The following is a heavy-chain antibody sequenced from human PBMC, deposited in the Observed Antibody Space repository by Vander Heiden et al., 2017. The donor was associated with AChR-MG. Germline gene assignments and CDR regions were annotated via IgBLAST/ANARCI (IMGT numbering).Heavy chain of an antibody. CDR3: ARSRFCGNNCHLWDFDY. CDR2: ISFDGSNK. CDR1: GFTFRTYT. V-gene: IGHV3-30-3*01. Sequence: QVQLVESGGGVVQPGRSLTLSWAASGFTFRTYTKQWVRPGPGKGLEWVAAISFDGSNKYYADSVKGRFTISRDNSKNTLYLQMNSLRSEDTAVYYCARSRFCGNNCHLWDFDYWGDGTLVTDSS. D-gene: IGHD2-21*01. J-gene: IGHJ4*01.